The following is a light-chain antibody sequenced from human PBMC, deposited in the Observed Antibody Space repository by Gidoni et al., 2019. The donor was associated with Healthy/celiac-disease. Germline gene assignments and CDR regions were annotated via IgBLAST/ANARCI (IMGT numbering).Light chain of an antibody. J-gene: IGKJ1*01. Sequence: DIQLTQSPSPLSASVGDRVTITCRASQRISNYLNWYQQKPGNAPKLLIYGASSLKSGVPARFSGSGSGTDFTLTISSLQPEDFAAYYCQQSYNTPWTFGQGTKVEIK. CDR3: QQSYNTPWT. V-gene: IGKV1-39*01. CDR2: GAS. CDR1: QRISNY.